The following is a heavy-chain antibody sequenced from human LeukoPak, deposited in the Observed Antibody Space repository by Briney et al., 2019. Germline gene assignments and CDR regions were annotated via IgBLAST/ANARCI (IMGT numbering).Heavy chain of an antibody. Sequence: GGSLRLSCAASGFTFSSYIMNWVRQAPGKGLEWLSYIRNSGSTIYYADSVKGRFSISRDNAKNSLWLQMSSLRAEDTAVYYCARGRGSCSGGTCYVDFWGQGTLVTVSS. CDR3: ARGRGSCSGGTCYVDF. CDR1: GFTFSSYI. D-gene: IGHD2-15*01. J-gene: IGHJ4*02. CDR2: IRNSGSTI. V-gene: IGHV3-48*01.